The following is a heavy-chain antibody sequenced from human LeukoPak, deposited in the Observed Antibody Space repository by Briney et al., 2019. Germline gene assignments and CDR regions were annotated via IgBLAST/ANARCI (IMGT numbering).Heavy chain of an antibody. V-gene: IGHV1-18*04. Sequence: ASVKVSFKASGYTFTIYGISWVRQAPGQGLEWMGWISAYNGNTNYAQKLQGRVTITTDTSTSTAYMELRSLRSDDTAVYYCARRYCSSTSCHVDYWGQGTLVTVSS. J-gene: IGHJ4*02. D-gene: IGHD2-2*01. CDR2: ISAYNGNT. CDR1: GYTFTIYG. CDR3: ARRYCSSTSCHVDY.